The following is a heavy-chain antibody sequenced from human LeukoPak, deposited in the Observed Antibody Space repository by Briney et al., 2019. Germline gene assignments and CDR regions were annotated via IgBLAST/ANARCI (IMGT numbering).Heavy chain of an antibody. J-gene: IGHJ6*02. CDR2: ISSSSSTI. CDR1: GFTFSSYS. D-gene: IGHD3-3*02. CDR3: ASIFGVVIGDYYYGMDV. V-gene: IGHV3-48*01. Sequence: GGSLRLSCAASGFTFSSYSMNWVRQAPGKGLEWVSYISSSSSTIYYADSVKGRFTIFRDNAKNSLYLQMNSLRAEDTAVYYCASIFGVVIGDYYYGMDVWGQGTTVTVSS.